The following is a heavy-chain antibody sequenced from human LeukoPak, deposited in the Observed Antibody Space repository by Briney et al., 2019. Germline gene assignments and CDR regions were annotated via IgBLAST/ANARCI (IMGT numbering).Heavy chain of an antibody. V-gene: IGHV4-59*01. CDR2: LYNSGNT. CDR1: GCTISSYY. CDR3: ARHLGYCSTTSCYNWFDP. Sequence: PSETLSLTCTVSGCTISSYYWSWIRQPPGKGLEWIGYLYNSGNTNYNPSLKSRVTISVDTSKNQFSLKLSSLTAADTAVYYCARHLGYCSTTSCYNWFDPWGQGTLVTVST. J-gene: IGHJ5*02. D-gene: IGHD2-2*01.